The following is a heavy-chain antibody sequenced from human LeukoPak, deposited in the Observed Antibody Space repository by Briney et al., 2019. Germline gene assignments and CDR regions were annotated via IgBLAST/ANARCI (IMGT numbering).Heavy chain of an antibody. V-gene: IGHV1-24*01. CDR1: GYTLTELS. Sequence: AASVKVSCKVSGYTLTELSMHWVRQAPGEGLEWMGGFDPEDGETIYAQKFQGRVTMTEDTSTDTAYMELSSLRSEDTAVYYCATVNRYSYGFDYWGQGTLVTVSS. CDR2: FDPEDGET. J-gene: IGHJ4*02. CDR3: ATVNRYSYGFDY. D-gene: IGHD5-18*01.